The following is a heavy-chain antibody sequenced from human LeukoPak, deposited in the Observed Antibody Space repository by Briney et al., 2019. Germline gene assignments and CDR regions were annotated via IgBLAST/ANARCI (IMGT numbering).Heavy chain of an antibody. J-gene: IGHJ4*02. CDR3: ARHGGPSGSYWVF. V-gene: IGHV4-59*01. D-gene: IGHD1-26*01. CDR1: GGSITTYY. Sequence: SETLSLTCTVSGGSITTYYWSWLPQPPGKGLEWLAYIYYCGSPNFNPSLKSRVTISLDTSKNHFSLKLSSVTAADTSIYDCARHGGPSGSYWVFWGQGTLVTVSS. CDR2: IYYCGSP.